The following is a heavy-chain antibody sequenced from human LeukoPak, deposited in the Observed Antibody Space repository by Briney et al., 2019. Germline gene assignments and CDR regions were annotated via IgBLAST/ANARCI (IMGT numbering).Heavy chain of an antibody. CDR3: ARVRDYGDYLFDY. CDR2: INPNSGGT. Sequence: ASVKVSCKASGYTFTGYYMHWVRQAPGQGLEWMGWINPNSGGTNYARKFQGRVTMTRDTSISTAYMELSRLRSDDTAVYYCARVRDYGDYLFDYWGQGTLVTVSS. D-gene: IGHD4-17*01. V-gene: IGHV1-2*02. CDR1: GYTFTGYY. J-gene: IGHJ4*02.